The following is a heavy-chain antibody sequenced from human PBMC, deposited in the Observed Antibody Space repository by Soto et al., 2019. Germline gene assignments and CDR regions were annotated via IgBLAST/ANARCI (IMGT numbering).Heavy chain of an antibody. D-gene: IGHD2-15*01. V-gene: IGHV1-18*04. CDR2: ITPFNGNT. J-gene: IGHJ4*02. CDR1: GYNFISYG. CDR3: VRDSSSFPDI. Sequence: QIQLVQSGPESKKPGASVKVSCQTSGYNFISYGLSWVRQAPGQGLEWMGWITPFNGNTNYPQRFRGKITMTTHTATNTGYLEVRNLKSDDTAVYYCVRDSSSFPDIWGQGTLVTVSS.